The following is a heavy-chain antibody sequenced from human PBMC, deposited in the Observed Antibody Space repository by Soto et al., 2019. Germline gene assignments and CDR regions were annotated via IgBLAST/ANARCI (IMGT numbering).Heavy chain of an antibody. CDR1: GYTFTSYG. J-gene: IGHJ4*02. V-gene: IGHV1-18*01. CDR3: ARDRVPMGSSWYFVPDY. D-gene: IGHD6-13*01. Sequence: ASVKVSCKASGYTFTSYGISWVRQDPGQGLEWMGWISAYNGNTNYAQKLQGRVTMTTDTSTSTAYMELRSLRSDDTAVYYCARDRVPMGSSWYFVPDYWGQGTLVTVSS. CDR2: ISAYNGNT.